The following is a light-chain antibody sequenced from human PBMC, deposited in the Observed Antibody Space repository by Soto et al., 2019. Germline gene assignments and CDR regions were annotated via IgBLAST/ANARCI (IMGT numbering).Light chain of an antibody. V-gene: IGKV3-15*01. CDR1: QSVADN. CDR3: HEFNNWPYT. CDR2: GAS. Sequence: EIVMTQSPATLSVSPGERVTLSCRASQSVADNLAWYQQKPGQAPRLLIYGASTRATGIPARFSGSGSGTEFTLTISSLQSEDFALYYCHEFNNWPYTFGQGTKLEIK. J-gene: IGKJ2*01.